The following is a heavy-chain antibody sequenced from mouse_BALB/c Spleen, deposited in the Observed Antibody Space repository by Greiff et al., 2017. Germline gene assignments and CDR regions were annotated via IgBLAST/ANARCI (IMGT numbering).Heavy chain of an antibody. D-gene: IGHD2-4*01. CDR1: GFSLTSYG. V-gene: IGHV2-9*02. CDR2: IWAGGST. CDR3: ASMSTTGGYAMDD. Sequence: QVQLKESGPGLVAPSQSLSITCTVSGFSLTSYGVHWVRQPPGKGLEWLGVIWAGGSTNYNSALMSRLSISKDKTKSQVFLKMNSMQTDDTAMYYCASMSTTGGYAMDDWGKGTSVTVSS. J-gene: IGHJ4*01.